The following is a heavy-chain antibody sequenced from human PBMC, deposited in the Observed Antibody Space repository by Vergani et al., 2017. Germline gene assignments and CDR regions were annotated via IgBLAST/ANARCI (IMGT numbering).Heavy chain of an antibody. CDR3: AKHFRGWGIVY. CDR2: IQFDGSNQ. Sequence: QVQLVESGGGVVQRVGSLRLSCATSGFTLSNYDMQWIRQGPGKGLEFVAFIQFDGSNQYYADSVKGLFTLSRDFSKNTLYLQMNSLRTDDTATYYCAKHFRGWGIVYWGQGTKVIVAS. V-gene: IGHV3-30*02. J-gene: IGHJ4*02. CDR1: GFTLSNYD. D-gene: IGHD3-16*01.